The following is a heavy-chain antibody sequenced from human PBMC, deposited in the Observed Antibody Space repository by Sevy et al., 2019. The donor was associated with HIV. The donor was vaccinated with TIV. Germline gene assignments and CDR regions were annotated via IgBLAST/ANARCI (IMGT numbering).Heavy chain of an antibody. V-gene: IGHV3-30-3*01. CDR1: GFTFSSYD. Sequence: GGSLRLSCAASGFTFSSYDIHWVRQAPGKGLEWVALISSGGRKKYFADSVKGRLTISRDDSKNTLYLQMNSLRSEDTAMYYCARDGDAYSGGYYRVRGYFDSWGQGTLVTVSS. CDR2: ISSGGRKK. CDR3: ARDGDAYSGGYYRVRGYFDS. D-gene: IGHD6-19*01. J-gene: IGHJ4*02.